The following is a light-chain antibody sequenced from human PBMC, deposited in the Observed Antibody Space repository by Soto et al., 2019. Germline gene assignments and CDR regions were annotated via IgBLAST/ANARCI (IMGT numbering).Light chain of an antibody. CDR3: QQFDTSPLT. V-gene: IGKV3-20*01. CDR1: QSVSNN. Sequence: EIVLTQSPGTLSLSPGERATLSCRASQSVSNNLAWYQQKLGQAPSLLIFGASSRATGIPDRFSGSGSGTDFTLTISRLEPEDFAVYYCQQFDTSPLTFGGGTKVEI. J-gene: IGKJ4*01. CDR2: GAS.